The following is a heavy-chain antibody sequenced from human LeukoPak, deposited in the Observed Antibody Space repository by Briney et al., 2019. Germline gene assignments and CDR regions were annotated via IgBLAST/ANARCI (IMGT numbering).Heavy chain of an antibody. Sequence: GGSLRLSCAASGFTFSSYWMHWVRHAPGKGLVWVSRINSDGSSTSYADSVKGRFTISRDNAKNTLYLQMNSLRAEDTAVYYCARAKVTADFDYWGQGTLVTVSS. D-gene: IGHD2-21*02. J-gene: IGHJ4*02. V-gene: IGHV3-74*01. CDR2: INSDGSST. CDR1: GFTFSSYW. CDR3: ARAKVTADFDY.